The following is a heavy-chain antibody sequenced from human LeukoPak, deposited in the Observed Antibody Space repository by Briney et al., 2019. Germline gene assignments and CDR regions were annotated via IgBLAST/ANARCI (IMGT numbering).Heavy chain of an antibody. CDR1: GFTFNSFA. CDR2: ISGSDGTS. V-gene: IGHV3-23*01. D-gene: IGHD3-16*02. J-gene: IGHJ4*02. CDR3: AKSLGVGGYTRYKGFDQ. Sequence: GRSLRLSCAASGFTFNSFAMNWGRQAPGKGLEWVSSISGSDGTSHYADFVKGRFTISRDNSKNTLYLQMNSLRAEDTAAYYCAKSLGVGGYTRYKGFDQWGQGTLVVVSS.